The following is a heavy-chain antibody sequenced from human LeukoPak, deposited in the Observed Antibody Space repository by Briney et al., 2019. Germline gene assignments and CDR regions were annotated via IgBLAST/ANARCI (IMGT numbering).Heavy chain of an antibody. Sequence: GGSLRLSCAASGFTFTTSWMHSVRQAPGKGLVWVSRINSDGSTTTYADSVKGRFTISRDNAKNTLYLQMNSLRGEDTAVYYCARVLGAAAGLRAFDIWGQGTLVFVSS. CDR2: INSDGSTT. CDR1: GFTFTTSW. V-gene: IGHV3-74*01. J-gene: IGHJ3*02. D-gene: IGHD6-13*01. CDR3: ARVLGAAAGLRAFDI.